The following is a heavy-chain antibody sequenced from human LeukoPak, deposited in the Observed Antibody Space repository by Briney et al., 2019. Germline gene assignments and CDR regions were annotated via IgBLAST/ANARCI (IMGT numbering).Heavy chain of an antibody. V-gene: IGHV4-61*02. Sequence: SQTLSLTCTVSGDSISSGDYYWIWLRQPAGKGLEWIGRISSSGSTNYNPSLKSRVTISVDTSKNQFSLKLSSVTAADTAVYFCARGPYSYDSSGAFDIWGQGTMVTVSS. CDR1: GDSISSGDYY. CDR2: ISSSGST. D-gene: IGHD3-22*01. CDR3: ARGPYSYDSSGAFDI. J-gene: IGHJ3*02.